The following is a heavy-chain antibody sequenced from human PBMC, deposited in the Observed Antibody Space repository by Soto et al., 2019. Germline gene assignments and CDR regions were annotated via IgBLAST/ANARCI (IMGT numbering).Heavy chain of an antibody. J-gene: IGHJ6*02. CDR1: GGTFSSYA. Sequence: QVQLVQSGAEVKKPGSSVKVSCKASGGTFSSYAISWVRQAPGHGLEWMGGFITMFNRPHSARKFQGRVTITADESTSTAYMDLSSLRSEDTAVYYCARGQFHHVSNYYYALDVWGQGTTVTVSS. CDR2: FITMFNRP. V-gene: IGHV1-69*01. CDR3: ARGQFHHVSNYYYALDV.